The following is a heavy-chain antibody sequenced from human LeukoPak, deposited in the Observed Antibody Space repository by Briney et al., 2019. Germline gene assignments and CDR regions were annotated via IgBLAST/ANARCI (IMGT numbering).Heavy chain of an antibody. CDR3: ARARSGWASDAFDI. Sequence: ASVKVSCKASGYTFTSYGSSWVRQAPGQGLEWMGWINTNTGNPTYAQGFTGRFVFSLDTSVSTAYLQISSLKAEDTAVYYCARARSGWASDAFDIWGQGTMVTVSS. CDR2: INTNTGNP. J-gene: IGHJ3*02. D-gene: IGHD6-19*01. CDR1: GYTFTSYG. V-gene: IGHV7-4-1*02.